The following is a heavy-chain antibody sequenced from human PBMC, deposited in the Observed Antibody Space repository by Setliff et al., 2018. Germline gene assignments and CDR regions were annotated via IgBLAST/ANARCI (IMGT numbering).Heavy chain of an antibody. V-gene: IGHV4-38-2*02. Sequence: SETLSLTCAVSGYSISSGYYWGWIRQPPGKGLEWIGSIYHSGSTYYNPSLKSRVTISVDTSKNQFSLKLSSVTAADTAVYYCARDRRIVGARHAFDTWGQGTMVTV. D-gene: IGHD1-26*01. CDR2: IYHSGST. J-gene: IGHJ3*02. CDR3: ARDRRIVGARHAFDT. CDR1: GYSISSGYY.